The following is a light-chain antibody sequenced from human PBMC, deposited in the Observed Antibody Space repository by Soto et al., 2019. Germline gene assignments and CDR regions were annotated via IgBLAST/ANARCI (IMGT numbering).Light chain of an antibody. CDR1: QRVSNSL. CDR3: QTYGYSPCT. J-gene: IGKJ3*01. Sequence: EIVLTQSPGTLSLSPGERATLSCRASQRVSNSLVAWYQQKPGQAPMPLISAASSRATGIPDRFSGSGSGTDFTLTISSLEPEDFAVYYCQTYGYSPCTFGPGAKVETK. V-gene: IGKV3-20*01. CDR2: AAS.